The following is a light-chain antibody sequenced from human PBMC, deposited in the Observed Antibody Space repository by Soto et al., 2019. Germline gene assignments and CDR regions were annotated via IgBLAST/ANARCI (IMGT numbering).Light chain of an antibody. J-gene: IGLJ2*01. CDR1: SSNIGSKS. V-gene: IGLV1-44*01. CDR2: GSY. CDR3: AAWADSLNGPV. Sequence: QSVLTQPPSASGTPGQRVTISCYGSSSNIGSKSVNWYQQLPGTAPKLLIYGSYQRPSGVPDRFSGSKSGTSASLAISGLQSEDEADYHCAAWADSLNGPVFGGGTKVTVL.